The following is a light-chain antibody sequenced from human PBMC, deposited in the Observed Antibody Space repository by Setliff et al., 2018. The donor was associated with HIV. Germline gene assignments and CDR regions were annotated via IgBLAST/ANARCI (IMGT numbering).Light chain of an antibody. CDR3: SSYTSSGTLFV. J-gene: IGLJ1*01. V-gene: IGLV2-14*01. Sequence: QSALAQPASVSGPPGQSITISCTGTNSDIGGYDYVYWYQQQPGKAPKLMIYEVSGRPSGVSYRFSGSKSGTTASLTISGLQTEDEADYFCSSYTSSGTLFVFGTGTKVTVL. CDR2: EVS. CDR1: NSDIGGYDY.